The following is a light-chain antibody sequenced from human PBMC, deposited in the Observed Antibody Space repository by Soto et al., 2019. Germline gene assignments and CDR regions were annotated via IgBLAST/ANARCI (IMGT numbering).Light chain of an antibody. CDR2: DAN. V-gene: IGLV2-14*03. J-gene: IGLJ1*01. Sequence: QSVLTQPASVSGSPGQSITISCTGTSSDIGAYNFVSWYQQHPGKAPKLMLYDANIRPSGVSNRFSGSKSGNTASLTISGLQAEDEADYYCSSHTRGSTRVFGTGTKVTVL. CDR1: SSDIGAYNF. CDR3: SSHTRGSTRV.